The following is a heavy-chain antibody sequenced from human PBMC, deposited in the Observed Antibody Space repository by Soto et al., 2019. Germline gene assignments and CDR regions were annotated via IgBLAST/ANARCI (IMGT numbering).Heavy chain of an antibody. V-gene: IGHV4-59*01. CDR1: GGSISSYY. J-gene: IGHJ1*01. CDR2: IYYSGST. Sequence: AETLSLTCTVSGGSISSYYWSRIRQPPGKGLEWIGYIYYSGSTNYNPSLKSRVTISVDTSKNQFSLKLSSVTAADTAVYYCARDGGDYYRYFQHWGQGTLVTVSS. D-gene: IGHD4-17*01. CDR3: ARDGGDYYRYFQH.